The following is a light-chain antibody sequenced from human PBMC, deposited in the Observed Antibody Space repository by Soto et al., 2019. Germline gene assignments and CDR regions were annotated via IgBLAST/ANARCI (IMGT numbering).Light chain of an antibody. CDR3: LQHNSFPLA. CDR2: SAS. J-gene: IGKJ4*01. V-gene: IGKV1-17*01. CDR1: QAIGND. Sequence: DIQMTQSPSSLSASVGDRVTITCRASQAIGNDLGWYQQKPGKAPNRLIYSASRLQSGVPSRFSGSGSGTEFTLTISSLQPEDFATYYCLQHNSFPLAFGAGTKVEIK.